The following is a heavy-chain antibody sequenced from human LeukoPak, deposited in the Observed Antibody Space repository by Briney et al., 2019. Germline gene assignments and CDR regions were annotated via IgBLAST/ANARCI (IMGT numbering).Heavy chain of an antibody. D-gene: IGHD2-2*01. J-gene: IGHJ5*02. Sequence: GASVKVSCKASGYPFRSYGISWVRQAPGQGLEWMGWMNPNSGNTGYAQKFQGRVTMTRNTSISTAYMELSSLRSEDTAVYYCAVPAAPMGWFDPWGQGTLVTVSS. CDR1: GYPFRSYG. V-gene: IGHV1-8*01. CDR2: MNPNSGNT. CDR3: AVPAAPMGWFDP.